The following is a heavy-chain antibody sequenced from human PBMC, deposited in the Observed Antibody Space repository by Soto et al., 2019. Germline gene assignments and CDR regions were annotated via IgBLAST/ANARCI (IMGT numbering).Heavy chain of an antibody. CDR2: IKSNTDGGTT. J-gene: IGHJ4*02. D-gene: IGHD4-4*01. Sequence: GGSLRLSCAASGFTFTSAWMNWVRQAPGKGLEWVGRIKSNTDGGTTDYAAPVKGRFTISRDDSENTVYLQMDSLKIADTAVYYCTTDLAAVLGGWLQFPPTVELAFDCWGQGTLVTVSS. CDR3: TTDLAAVLGGWLQFPPTVELAFDC. V-gene: IGHV3-15*07. CDR1: GFTFTSAW.